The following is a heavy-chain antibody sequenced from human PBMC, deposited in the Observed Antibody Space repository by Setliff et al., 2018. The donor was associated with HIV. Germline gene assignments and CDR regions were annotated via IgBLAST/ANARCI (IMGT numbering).Heavy chain of an antibody. D-gene: IGHD6-19*01. CDR1: GYSISSGYY. V-gene: IGHV4-38-2*02. CDR2: IYHSGST. CDR3: ARERQWLERDYFDY. J-gene: IGHJ4*02. Sequence: PSETLSLTCAVSGYSISSGYYWGWIRQPPGKGLEWIGSIYHSGSTYYNPSLKSRVTISVDTSKNQFSLKLSSVTAADTAVYYSARERQWLERDYFDYWGQGTLVTVSS.